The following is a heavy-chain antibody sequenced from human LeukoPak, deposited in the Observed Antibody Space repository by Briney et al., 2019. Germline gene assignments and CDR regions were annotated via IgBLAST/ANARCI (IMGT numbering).Heavy chain of an antibody. Sequence: SETLSLTCTVSGGSISSSSYYWGWIRQPPGKGLEWIGSIYYSGSTYYNPSLKSRVTISVDTSKNQFSLKLSSVTAADTAVYYCAREGRSSGWYGSPWAFDIWGQGTMVTVSS. J-gene: IGHJ3*02. CDR2: IYYSGST. CDR1: GGSISSSSYY. CDR3: AREGRSSGWYGSPWAFDI. V-gene: IGHV4-39*07. D-gene: IGHD6-19*01.